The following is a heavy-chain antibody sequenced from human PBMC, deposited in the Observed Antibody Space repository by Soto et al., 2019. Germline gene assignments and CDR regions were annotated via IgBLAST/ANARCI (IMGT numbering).Heavy chain of an antibody. CDR2: ISYDGSNK. Sequence: GGSLRLSCAASGFTFSSYGMHWVRQAPGKGLEWVAVISYDGSNKYYADSVKGRFTISRDNSKNTLYLQMNSLRAEDTAVYYCAKDSNYYDSSGYYDYYYGMDVWGQGTKVTVSS. V-gene: IGHV3-30*18. J-gene: IGHJ6*02. D-gene: IGHD3-22*01. CDR1: GFTFSSYG. CDR3: AKDSNYYDSSGYYDYYYGMDV.